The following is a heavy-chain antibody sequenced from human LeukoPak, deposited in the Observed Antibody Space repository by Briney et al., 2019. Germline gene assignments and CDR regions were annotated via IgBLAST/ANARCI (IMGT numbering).Heavy chain of an antibody. CDR1: GGSISSSSYY. J-gene: IGHJ4*02. D-gene: IGHD1-26*01. CDR2: IYYSGST. V-gene: IGHV4-39*01. Sequence: PSETLSLTCTVSGGSISSSSYYWGWIRQPPGKGLEWIGSIYYSGSTYYNPSLKSRVTISVDTSKNQFSLKLSSVTAADTAVYFCARSLWYSGYMWGQGTLVTVSS. CDR3: ARSLWYSGYM.